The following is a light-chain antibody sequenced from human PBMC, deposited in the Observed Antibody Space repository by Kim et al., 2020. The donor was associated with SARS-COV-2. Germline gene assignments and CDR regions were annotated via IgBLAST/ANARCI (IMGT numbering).Light chain of an antibody. CDR3: QAWDSSTYV. CDR1: KLGDKY. J-gene: IGLJ1*01. V-gene: IGLV3-1*01. CDR2: QDN. Sequence: SYELTQPPSVSVSPGQTASITCSGDKLGDKYACWYQQKPGQSPVLVIYQDNKRPSGIPERFSGSNSRNTATLTISGTHAMDEADYYCQAWDSSTYVFGTG.